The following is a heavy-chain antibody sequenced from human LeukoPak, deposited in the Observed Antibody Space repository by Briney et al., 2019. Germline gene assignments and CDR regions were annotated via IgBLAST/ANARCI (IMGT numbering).Heavy chain of an antibody. CDR2: INPNSGGT. D-gene: IGHD2-2*01. J-gene: IGHJ4*02. CDR1: GYTFTGYY. Sequence: ASVKVSCKASGYTFTGYYMHWVRQAPGQGLEWMGWINPNSGGTNYAQKFQGRVTMTRDTSISTAYMELSRLRSDDTAVYYCARDRFAFSISRGALDYWGQGTLVTVSS. CDR3: ARDRFAFSISRGALDY. V-gene: IGHV1-2*02.